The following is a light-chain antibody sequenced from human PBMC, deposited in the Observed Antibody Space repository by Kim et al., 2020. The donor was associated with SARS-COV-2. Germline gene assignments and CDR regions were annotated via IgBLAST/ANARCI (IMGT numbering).Light chain of an antibody. CDR2: AAS. CDR3: QQSYSTPYT. Sequence: SASVGDRVTITCRAGQSISSYLNWYQQKPGTAPKLLIYAASNLRSGVPSRFSGGGSGTDFTLTITSLQPEDFATYYCQQSYSTPYTFGQGTKWRS. CDR1: QSISSY. J-gene: IGKJ2*01. V-gene: IGKV1-39*01.